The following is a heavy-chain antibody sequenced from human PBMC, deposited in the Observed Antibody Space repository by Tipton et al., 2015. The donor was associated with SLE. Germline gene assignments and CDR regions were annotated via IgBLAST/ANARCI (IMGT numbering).Heavy chain of an antibody. CDR2: INWNGGST. Sequence: SLRLSCAASGFTFDDYGMSWVRQAPGKGLGWGSGINWNGGSTGYADSVKGRFTISRDNAKNSLYLQMNSLRAEDTALHYCARGYCSSTSCYGYFDYWGQGTLVTVSS. D-gene: IGHD2-2*01. J-gene: IGHJ4*02. V-gene: IGHV3-20*04. CDR3: ARGYCSSTSCYGYFDY. CDR1: GFTFDDYG.